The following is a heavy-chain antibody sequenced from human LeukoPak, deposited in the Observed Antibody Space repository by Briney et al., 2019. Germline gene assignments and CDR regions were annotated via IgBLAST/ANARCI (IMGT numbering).Heavy chain of an antibody. J-gene: IGHJ4*02. Sequence: PGGSLRLSCAASGFTFSSYWMSWVRQAPGKGLEWVANMNQDGSEKYYVDSVKGRFTISRDNSKNTLYLQMNSLRAEDTAVYHCAKDESSGSLHLDYWGQGTLVTVSS. CDR3: AKDESSGSLHLDY. CDR2: MNQDGSEK. D-gene: IGHD3-10*01. CDR1: GFTFSSYW. V-gene: IGHV3-7*01.